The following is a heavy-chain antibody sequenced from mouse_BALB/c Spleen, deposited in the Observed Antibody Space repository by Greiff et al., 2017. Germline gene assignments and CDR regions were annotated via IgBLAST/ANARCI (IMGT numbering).Heavy chain of an antibody. CDR3: ARARYDQNFDV. J-gene: IGHJ1*01. V-gene: IGHV1-80*01. CDR1: GYAFSSYW. CDR2: IYPGDGDT. Sequence: VQLQESGAELVRPGSSVKISCKASGYAFSSYWMNWVKQRPGQGLEWIGQIYPGDGDTNYNGKFKGKATLTADKSSSTAYMQLSSLTSEDSAVYFCARARYDQNFDVWGEGTTVTVSS. D-gene: IGHD2-14*01.